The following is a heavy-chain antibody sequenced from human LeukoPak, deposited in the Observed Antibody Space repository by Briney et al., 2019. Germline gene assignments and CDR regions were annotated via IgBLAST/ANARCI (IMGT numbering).Heavy chain of an antibody. J-gene: IGHJ4*02. D-gene: IGHD2-15*01. V-gene: IGHV3-7*01. Sequence: GGSLRLSCAASEFSFSTNWMHWVRLTPGKGLEWVAKLNEDGSVKYYVDSVKGRFTISRDNARSLLFLQMYNLRSEDTGVYFCANVPRSTVSYWGRGTLVTVSS. CDR1: EFSFSTNW. CDR3: ANVPRSTVSY. CDR2: LNEDGSVK.